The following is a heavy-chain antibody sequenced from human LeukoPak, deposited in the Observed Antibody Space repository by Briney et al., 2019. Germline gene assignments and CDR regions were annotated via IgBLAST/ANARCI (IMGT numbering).Heavy chain of an antibody. J-gene: IGHJ1*01. Sequence: SETLSLTCSVSGGSISSSSYYWGWIRPPPGKGLEWIGEIYYSGRAYYNSSLNSRLTIPVDTSWNQFSLTLSSVTAADTGVYYCARRRYYDSTGYLDWGQGTLVSVST. CDR1: GGSISSSSYY. CDR2: IYYSGRA. V-gene: IGHV4-39*01. CDR3: ARRRYYDSTGYLD. D-gene: IGHD3-22*01.